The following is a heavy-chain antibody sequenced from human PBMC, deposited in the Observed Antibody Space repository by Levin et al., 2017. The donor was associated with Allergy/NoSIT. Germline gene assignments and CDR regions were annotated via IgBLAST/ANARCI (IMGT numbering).Heavy chain of an antibody. D-gene: IGHD3-3*01. J-gene: IGHJ6*02. CDR2: IYPGDSDT. Sequence: GESLKISCKGSGYSFTSYWIGWVRQMPGKGLEWMGIIYPGDSDTRYSPSFQGQVTISADKSISTAYLQWSSLKASDTAMYYCAISPILYYDFWSGPNYYYYGMDVWGQGTTVTVSS. CDR3: AISPILYYDFWSGPNYYYYGMDV. CDR1: GYSFTSYW. V-gene: IGHV5-51*01.